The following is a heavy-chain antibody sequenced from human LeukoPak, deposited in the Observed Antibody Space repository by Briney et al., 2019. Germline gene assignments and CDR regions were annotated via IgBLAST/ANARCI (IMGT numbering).Heavy chain of an antibody. Sequence: ASVKVSCKAPGYTFTSYDINWVRQATGQGLEWMGWMNPNNGNTNYAQRLQGRVTMTTDTSTSTAYMELRSLRSDDTAVWYCARDQRYYDTSGYYNDYWGQGTLVTVSS. CDR3: ARDQRYYDTSGYYNDY. D-gene: IGHD3-22*01. V-gene: IGHV1-18*01. CDR2: MNPNNGNT. CDR1: GYTFTSYD. J-gene: IGHJ4*02.